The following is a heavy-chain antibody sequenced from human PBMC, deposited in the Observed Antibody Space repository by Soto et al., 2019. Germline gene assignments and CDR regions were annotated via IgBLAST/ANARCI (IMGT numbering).Heavy chain of an antibody. V-gene: IGHV3-30*18. CDR2: ISYDGSNK. Sequence: LRLSCAASGFTFSSYGIHWVRQAPGKGLEWVAFISYDGSNKYYTDSVKGRFAISRDNSKNTLYLQMNGLRGEDTAVYYCAKRRNVLRFLEWSSGMEVWGQGTTVTVSS. CDR1: GFTFSSYG. CDR3: AKRRNVLRFLEWSSGMEV. J-gene: IGHJ6*02. D-gene: IGHD3-3*01.